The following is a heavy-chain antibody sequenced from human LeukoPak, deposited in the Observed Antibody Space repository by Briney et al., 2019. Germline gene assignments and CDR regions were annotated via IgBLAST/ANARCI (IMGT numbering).Heavy chain of an antibody. V-gene: IGHV3-7*02. CDR1: GFSFGSYW. CDR2: MKHDGIEK. D-gene: IGHD1-26*01. Sequence: GGSLRLSCVASGFSFGSYWMAWVRQAPGKGLEWVANMKHDGIEKYHVDSVKGRFTISRDIAKNTLYLQMNSLRAEDTAVYYCGRALGSPLDYWGQGTLVIVSS. J-gene: IGHJ4*02. CDR3: GRALGSPLDY.